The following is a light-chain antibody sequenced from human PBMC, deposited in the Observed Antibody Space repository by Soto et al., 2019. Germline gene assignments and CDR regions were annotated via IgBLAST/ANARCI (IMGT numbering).Light chain of an antibody. V-gene: IGKV3-15*01. CDR1: QSMGSN. Sequence: EIVMTPSPATISVSPGARATLSGRASQSMGSNVAWYQQKPGQAPRLLIYGASTRAAGIPARFSGSGSGTEFTLTITSLQPDDFATYYCQQYNTYPWTFGQGTKVDIK. CDR3: QQYNTYPWT. CDR2: GAS. J-gene: IGKJ1*01.